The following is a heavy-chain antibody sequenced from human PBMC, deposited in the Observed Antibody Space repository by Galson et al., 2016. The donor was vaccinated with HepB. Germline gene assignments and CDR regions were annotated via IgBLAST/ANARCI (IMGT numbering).Heavy chain of an antibody. D-gene: IGHD2/OR15-2a*01. CDR2: GRRK. J-gene: IGHJ4*02. CDR3: AKRHEYCPPVGCSVDY. Sequence: GRRKFYADSVKGRFTISRDNSNNMLFLQMSSLRPDDTAVYYCAKRHEYCPPVGCSVDYWGQGTLVFVSS. V-gene: IGHV3-30*02.